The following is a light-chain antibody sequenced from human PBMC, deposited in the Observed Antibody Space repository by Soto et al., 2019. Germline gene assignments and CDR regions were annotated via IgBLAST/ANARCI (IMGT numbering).Light chain of an antibody. J-gene: IGKJ1*01. V-gene: IGKV3D-15*01. CDR1: QSVSSK. CDR3: QQYNNWPLT. CDR2: GAS. Sequence: ETVMTQSPATLSVSPGERATLSCRASQSVSSKLAWYQQKPGQAPRLLIYGASTRATGIPARFSGSGSGTEFTLTISSLQSEDFAVYYCQQYNNWPLTFGQGTKVDI.